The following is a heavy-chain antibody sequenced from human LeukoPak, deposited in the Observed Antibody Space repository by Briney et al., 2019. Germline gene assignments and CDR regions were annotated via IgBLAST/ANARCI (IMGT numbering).Heavy chain of an antibody. V-gene: IGHV4-59*01. CDR3: ARRSATATYFDY. J-gene: IGHJ4*02. Sequence: PSETLSLTCPVSGGSISSYYWSWIRQPPGKGLEWIGYIYYSGSTNYNPSLKSRVTISVDTSKNQFSLKLSSVTAADTAVYYCARRSATATYFDYWGQGTLVTVSS. D-gene: IGHD2-15*01. CDR2: IYYSGST. CDR1: GGSISSYY.